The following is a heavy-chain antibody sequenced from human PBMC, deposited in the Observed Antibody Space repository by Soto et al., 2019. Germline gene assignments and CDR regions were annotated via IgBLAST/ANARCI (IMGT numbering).Heavy chain of an antibody. Sequence: QVELVESGGGVVQPGGSLRLSCAASGFTFSDFGIHWVRQAPGKGLEWVAVIGYDGTNKYYADSVKGRFTLSRDNSKNARFLQMNRLRDEDTAVYYCARDRSGRSYYFFDFWGQGTMVTVSS. CDR2: IGYDGTNK. D-gene: IGHD3-10*01. V-gene: IGHV3-33*01. J-gene: IGHJ3*01. CDR1: GFTFSDFG. CDR3: ARDRSGRSYYFFDF.